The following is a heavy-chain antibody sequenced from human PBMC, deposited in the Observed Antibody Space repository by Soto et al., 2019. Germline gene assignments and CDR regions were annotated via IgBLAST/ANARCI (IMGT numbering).Heavy chain of an antibody. CDR1: GFTFSSYA. CDR2: ISGSGGST. CDR3: AKDLVLRYFDWLSLPFDY. V-gene: IGHV3-23*01. D-gene: IGHD3-9*01. J-gene: IGHJ4*02. Sequence: GGSLRLSCAASGFTFSSYAMSWVRQAPGKGLEWVSAISGSGGSTYYADSVKGRFTISRDNSKNTLYLQMNSLGAEDTAVYYCAKDLVLRYFDWLSLPFDYWGQGTLVTVSS.